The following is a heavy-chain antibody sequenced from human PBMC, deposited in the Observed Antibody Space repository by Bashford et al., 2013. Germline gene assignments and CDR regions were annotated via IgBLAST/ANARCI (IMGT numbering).Heavy chain of an antibody. CDR3: ARDKAGVGPGGRYNWLEP. D-gene: IGHD1-14*01. J-gene: IGHJ5*02. CDR2: IYFSGST. V-gene: IGHV4-61*02. Sequence: SETLSLTCTVSGVSISSGGYYWSWIRQPAGRGLEWIGRIYFSGSTSYNPSLKSRVTISLDKSKNQISLRLSSVTAADTGVYYCARDKAGVGPGGRYNWLEPWGPGTQVTVSS. CDR1: GVSISSGGYY.